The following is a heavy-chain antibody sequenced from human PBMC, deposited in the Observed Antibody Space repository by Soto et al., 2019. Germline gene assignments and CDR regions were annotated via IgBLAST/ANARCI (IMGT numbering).Heavy chain of an antibody. J-gene: IGHJ4*02. D-gene: IGHD6-13*01. V-gene: IGHV1-69*01. CDR1: GGTFSSYV. CDR2: IIPMFEKT. CDR3: SYSSSPLGFDF. Sequence: QVQLVQSGAEVKKPGSSVKVSCKTSGGTFSSYVISWVRQAPGQGLEWMGGIIPMFEKTTYAQRFQGRVTITADYSTGTAYIELSSLRSEDTAFYFRSYSSSPLGFDFWGQVPLVTVSS.